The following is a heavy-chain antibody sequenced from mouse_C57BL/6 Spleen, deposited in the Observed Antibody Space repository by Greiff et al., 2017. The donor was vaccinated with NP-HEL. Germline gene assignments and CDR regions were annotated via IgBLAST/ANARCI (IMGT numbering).Heavy chain of an antibody. CDR3: ARDPSITTVVANAMDY. V-gene: IGHV5-4*01. J-gene: IGHJ4*01. CDR1: GFTFSSYA. D-gene: IGHD1-1*01. Sequence: DVQLVESGGGLVKPGGSLKLSCAASGFTFSSYAMSWVRQTPEKRLEWVATISDGGSYTYYPDNVKGRFTLSRDNAKNNLYLQMSHLKSEDTAMYYCARDPSITTVVANAMDYWGQGTSVTVSS. CDR2: ISDGGSYT.